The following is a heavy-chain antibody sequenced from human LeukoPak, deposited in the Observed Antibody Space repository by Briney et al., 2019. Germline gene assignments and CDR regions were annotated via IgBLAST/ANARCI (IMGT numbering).Heavy chain of an antibody. CDR3: AKRGRNWGFYYFDY. V-gene: IGHV3-23*01. D-gene: IGHD7-27*01. J-gene: IGHJ4*02. CDR1: GFNFSSYA. CDR2: ISGSGGST. Sequence: SRGSLRLSCAASGFNFSSYAMTWVRQAPGKGLEWVSAISGSGGSTYYADSMKGRFTISRDNSKSTLYLQMNSLRAEDTAVYYCAKRGRNWGFYYFDYWGQGTLVTVS.